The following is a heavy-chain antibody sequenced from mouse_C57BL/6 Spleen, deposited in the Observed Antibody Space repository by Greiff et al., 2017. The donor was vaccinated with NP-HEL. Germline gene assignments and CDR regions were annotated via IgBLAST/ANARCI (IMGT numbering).Heavy chain of an antibody. CDR1: GFSLTSYA. CDR2: IWTGGGT. V-gene: IGHV2-9-1*01. Sequence: VKLMESGPGLVAPSQSLSITCTVSGFSLTSYAISWVRQPPGKGLEWLGVIWTGGGTKYNSALKSRLSISKDNSKSQVFLKMNSLQTDDTARYYCASTTVGGYFDVWGTGTTVTVSS. D-gene: IGHD1-1*01. J-gene: IGHJ1*03. CDR3: ASTTVGGYFDV.